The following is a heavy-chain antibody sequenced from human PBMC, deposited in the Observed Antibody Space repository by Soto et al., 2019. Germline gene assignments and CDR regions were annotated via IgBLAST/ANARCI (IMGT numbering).Heavy chain of an antibody. CDR2: MSYSGIT. CDR3: ATMGTPATGLYYLDN. CDR1: GVSISSGSYY. D-gene: IGHD1-7*01. J-gene: IGHJ4*02. V-gene: IGHV4-30-4*01. Sequence: QVQLQASGPGLVKPSQTLSLTCTVSGVSISSGSYYWSWIRQPPGKGLEWIGFMSYSGITSYNASIKSRITMSVDTSKSQFSLSLSFVTAAYTAVYYCATMGTPATGLYYLDNWGQGTLVTVSS.